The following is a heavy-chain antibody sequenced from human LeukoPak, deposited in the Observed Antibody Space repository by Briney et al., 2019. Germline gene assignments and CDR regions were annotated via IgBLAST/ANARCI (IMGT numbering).Heavy chain of an antibody. J-gene: IGHJ4*02. Sequence: SQTLSLTCTVSGVSISSGDYYWSWIRQPPGKGLEWIGYIYYSGSTYYNPSLKSRVTISVDTSRNQFSLKLSSVTAADTAVYYCARDLLNEGNHLDYWGQGTLVTVSS. CDR1: GVSISSGDYY. V-gene: IGHV4-30-4*01. D-gene: IGHD4-23*01. CDR2: IYYSGST. CDR3: ARDLLNEGNHLDY.